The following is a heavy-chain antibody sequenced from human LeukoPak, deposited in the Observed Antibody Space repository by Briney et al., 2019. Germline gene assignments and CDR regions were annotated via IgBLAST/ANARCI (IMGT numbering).Heavy chain of an antibody. V-gene: IGHV4-4*07. J-gene: IGHJ6*02. CDR2: IYTSGST. D-gene: IGHD1-26*01. Sequence: SETLSLTCTVSGGSISSYYWSWIRQPAGKGLEWIGRIYTSGSTNYNPSLKSRVTMSVETSKKQCSLKLSSVTAADTAVYYCARDGRLSYYYGMYVWRQGTTVTVSS. CDR3: ARDGRLSYYYGMYV. CDR1: GGSISSYY.